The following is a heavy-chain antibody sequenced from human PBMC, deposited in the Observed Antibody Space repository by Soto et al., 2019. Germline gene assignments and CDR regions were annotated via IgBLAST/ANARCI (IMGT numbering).Heavy chain of an antibody. Sequence: QVQLVESGGGVVQPGRSLRLSCAASGFTFSSYGMHWVRQAPGKGLEWVAFIWHDGGNKFYAESVKGRFTISRDNSKNTLYLQMTSLSAEDTAMYYCARESEDLTSNFDYWGQGTLVTVSS. CDR2: IWHDGGNK. J-gene: IGHJ4*02. CDR1: GFTFSSYG. CDR3: ARESEDLTSNFDY. V-gene: IGHV3-33*01.